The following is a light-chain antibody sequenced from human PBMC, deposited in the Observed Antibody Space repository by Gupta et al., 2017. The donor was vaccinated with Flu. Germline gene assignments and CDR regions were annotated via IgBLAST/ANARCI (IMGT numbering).Light chain of an antibody. CDR2: GAS. CDR3: QQYGRSP. J-gene: IGKJ4*01. V-gene: IGKV3-20*01. Sequence: PGEGATLSCRASERVPSKYLAWYQQRPGQAPRLLIYGASSRATGVPDRFYGGGSGTDFTLTISRLEPEDFAVYYCQQYGRSPFGGGTKVEIK. CDR1: ERVPSKY.